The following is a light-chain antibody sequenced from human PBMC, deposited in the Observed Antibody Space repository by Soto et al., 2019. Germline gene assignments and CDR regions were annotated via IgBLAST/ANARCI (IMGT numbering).Light chain of an antibody. CDR2: GAS. V-gene: IGKV3-15*01. CDR1: QSVSNN. J-gene: IGKJ1*01. Sequence: EIVMTQSPATLSVSPGERVTLSCRASQSVSNNLAWYQQKFGQAPRLLIYGASTRATGIPARFSGSGSGTEFTLTISNLQSEDFAVYYCQHYNNWPPWTFGQGTKVEIK. CDR3: QHYNNWPPWT.